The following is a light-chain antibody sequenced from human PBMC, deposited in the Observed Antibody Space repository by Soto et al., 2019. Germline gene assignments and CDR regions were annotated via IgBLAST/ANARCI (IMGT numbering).Light chain of an antibody. CDR1: QSISTW. V-gene: IGKV1-5*03. CDR2: KAS. J-gene: IGKJ1*01. CDR3: QQSFIKPWT. Sequence: DIQMTQSPSTLSASVGDRVTITCRASQSISTWLSWYQQKPGKAPKVLIYKASSLQSEVPSRFSGSGSGTDFSLTISSLQPEDFATYFCQQSFIKPWTFGQGTKVDIK.